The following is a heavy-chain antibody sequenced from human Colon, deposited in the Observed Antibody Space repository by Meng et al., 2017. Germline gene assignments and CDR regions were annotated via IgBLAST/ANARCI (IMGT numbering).Heavy chain of an antibody. CDR2: INHFGIS. J-gene: IGHJ5*02. CDR1: GGSFSGFY. Sequence: QVQIQQGGGGLLKPSATLSLTCAVSGGSFSGFYWSWIRQPPGKGLEWIGEINHFGISNYNSSLKGRLTMSVDTSKKQISLTLTSVTAADTAVYYCATGLRHGDWFDPWGPGTLVTVSS. CDR3: ATGLRHGDWFDP. V-gene: IGHV4-34*01. D-gene: IGHD4-17*01.